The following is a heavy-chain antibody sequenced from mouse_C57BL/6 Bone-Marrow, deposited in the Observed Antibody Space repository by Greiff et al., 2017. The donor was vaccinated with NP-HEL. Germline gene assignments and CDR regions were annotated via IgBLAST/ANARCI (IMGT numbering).Heavy chain of an antibody. CDR1: GFTFSSYT. J-gene: IGHJ2*01. Sequence: EVQLVESGGGLVKPGGSLKLSCAASGFTFSSYTMSWVRQTPEKRLEWVATISGGGGNTYYPDSVKGRFTISRDNAKNTLYLQMSSLRSEDTALYYCARQSHGSPLNFDYWGQGTTLTVSS. CDR3: ARQSHGSPLNFDY. D-gene: IGHD1-1*01. V-gene: IGHV5-9*01. CDR2: ISGGGGNT.